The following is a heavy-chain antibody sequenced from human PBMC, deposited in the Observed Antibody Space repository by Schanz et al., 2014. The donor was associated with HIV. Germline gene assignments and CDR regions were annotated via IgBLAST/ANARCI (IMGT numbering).Heavy chain of an antibody. J-gene: IGHJ4*02. CDR2: INHRGKT. Sequence: QVQLQQWGARVLKPSGTLSLTCAVYGGSFSGYYWSWIRQAPGKGLEWIGEINHRGKTNYNPSLKSRVTLPSDMPKNHFSRKLTSGTAADTAVYYCAREKGGTTAWYGTYYFDYWGQGTQVTVSS. D-gene: IGHD1-1*01. V-gene: IGHV4-34*02. CDR1: GGSFSGYY. CDR3: AREKGGTTAWYGTYYFDY.